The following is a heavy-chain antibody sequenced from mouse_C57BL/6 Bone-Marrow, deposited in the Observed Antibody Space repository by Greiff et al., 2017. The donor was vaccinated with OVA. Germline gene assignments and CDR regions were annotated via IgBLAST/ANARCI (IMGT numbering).Heavy chain of an antibody. CDR2: INPSNGGT. CDR1: GYTFTSYW. CDR3: RAYYSNFYAMDY. Sequence: QVQLQQPGTDLVKPGASVKLSCKASGYTFTSYWMHWVTQRPGQGLAWIGNINPSNGGTNYNEKFQSKATLTVDKSSSTAYMQLSSLTSEDSAVYYCRAYYSNFYAMDYGGQGTSVTVSS. D-gene: IGHD2-5*01. J-gene: IGHJ4*01. V-gene: IGHV1-53*01.